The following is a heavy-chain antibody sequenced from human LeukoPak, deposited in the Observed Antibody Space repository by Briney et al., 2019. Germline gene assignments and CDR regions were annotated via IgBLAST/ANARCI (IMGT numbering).Heavy chain of an antibody. V-gene: IGHV4-34*01. J-gene: IGHJ4*02. CDR3: ASTEGIAGHPFDY. CDR2: INHSGST. D-gene: IGHD6-13*01. CDR1: GFTFTDYF. Sequence: PGGSLRLSCAASGFTFTDYFMSWIRQPPGKGLEWIGEINHSGSTNYNPSLKSRVTISVDTSKNQFSLKLSSVTAADTAVYYCASTEGIAGHPFDYWGQGTLVTVSS.